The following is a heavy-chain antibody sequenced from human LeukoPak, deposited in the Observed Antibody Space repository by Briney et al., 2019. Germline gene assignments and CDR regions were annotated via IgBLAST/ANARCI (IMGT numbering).Heavy chain of an antibody. J-gene: IGHJ3*02. CDR1: GYTFTGYY. V-gene: IGHV1-2*02. Sequence: ASLKVSCKASGYTFTGYYIHWVRQAPGQGLEWMGWINPNSGGTNYAQHFQGRVTMTRDTSISIAQIELSNMISDDSTIFYCARGLYQLLPGYDAFDIWGPETMVTVS. D-gene: IGHD2-2*01. CDR2: INPNSGGT. CDR3: ARGLYQLLPGYDAFDI.